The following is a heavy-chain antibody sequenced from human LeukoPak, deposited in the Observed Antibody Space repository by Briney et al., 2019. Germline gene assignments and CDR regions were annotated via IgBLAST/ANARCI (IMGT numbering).Heavy chain of an antibody. J-gene: IGHJ4*02. CDR2: IHSDGIGT. Sequence: PGGSLRLSCAASGFTFGSYWMHWIRQAPGKGLVWVSRIHSDGIGTSYADSVRGRFTISRDNAKNTVYLQMNSLRAEDTAVYYCARDQGSFDYWGQGTLVTVSS. CDR3: ARDQGSFDY. CDR1: GFTFGSYW. V-gene: IGHV3-74*01.